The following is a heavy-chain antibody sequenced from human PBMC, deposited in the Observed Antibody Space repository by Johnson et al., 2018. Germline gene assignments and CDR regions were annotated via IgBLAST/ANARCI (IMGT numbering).Heavy chain of an antibody. CDR1: GYTFTHYF. Sequence: VQLVESGAEVTKPGASXKVSCKASGYTFTHYFMHWVRQAPGQGLEWVGIINPSTGVTNNAQRFYDRVTMTSDTSTSTVYMEVGSLRSEDTAVDYGARGSGSAYYYAMDVWGQGTTVTISS. CDR3: ARGSGSAYYYAMDV. CDR2: INPSTGVT. J-gene: IGHJ6*02. D-gene: IGHD1-26*01. V-gene: IGHV1-46*01.